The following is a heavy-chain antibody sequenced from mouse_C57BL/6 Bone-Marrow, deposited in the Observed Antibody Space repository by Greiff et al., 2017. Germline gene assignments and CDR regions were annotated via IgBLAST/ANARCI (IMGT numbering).Heavy chain of an antibody. CDR2: ISNGGGST. D-gene: IGHD1-1*01. V-gene: IGHV5-12*01. J-gene: IGHJ4*01. CDR1: GFTFSDYY. Sequence: DVKLVESGGGLVQPGGSLKLSCAASGFTFSDYYMYWVRQTPEKRLEWVAYISNGGGSTYYPDTVKGRFTISRDNAKNILYLQMSRLKSDDTAIYYSATTGYAIDYWGQGTSVTVSS. CDR3: ATTGYAIDY.